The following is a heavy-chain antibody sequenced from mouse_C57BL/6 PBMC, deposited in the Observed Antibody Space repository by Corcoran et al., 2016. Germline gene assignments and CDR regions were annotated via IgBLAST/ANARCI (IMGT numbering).Heavy chain of an antibody. V-gene: IGHV9-3*01. CDR3: ARWDYGSSPYAMDY. J-gene: IGHJ4*01. CDR1: GYTFTTYG. CDR2: INTYSGVP. Sequence: QIQLVQSGPELKKPGETVKISCKASGYTFTTYGMSWVKQAPGKGLKWMGWINTYSGVPTYADDFKGRFAFSLETSASTAYLQINNLKNEDTATYFCARWDYGSSPYAMDYWGQGTSVTVSS. D-gene: IGHD1-1*01.